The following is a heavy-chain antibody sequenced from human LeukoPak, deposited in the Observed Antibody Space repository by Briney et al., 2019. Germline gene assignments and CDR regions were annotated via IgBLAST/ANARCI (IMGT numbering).Heavy chain of an antibody. V-gene: IGHV4-30-2*01. J-gene: IGHJ4*02. CDR3: ASFTYYYDSSGYSHFGYFDY. Sequence: PSQTLSLTCTVSGGSISSGGYYWSWIRQHPGKGLEWIGYIYHSGSTYYNPSLKSRVTISVDRSKNQFSLKLSSVTAADTAVYYCASFTYYYDSSGYSHFGYFDYWGQGTLVTVSS. CDR1: GGSISSGGYY. D-gene: IGHD3-22*01. CDR2: IYHSGST.